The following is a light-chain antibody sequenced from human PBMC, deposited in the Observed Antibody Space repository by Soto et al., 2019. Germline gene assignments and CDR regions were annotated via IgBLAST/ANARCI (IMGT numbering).Light chain of an antibody. J-gene: IGKJ1*01. CDR3: QQRYNWPPAT. V-gene: IGKV3D-20*02. CDR2: GAS. Sequence: EIVLTQSPGTLSLSPGERATLSCRASQSVSSSYLAWYQQKPGQAPRLLIYGASSRATGIPDRFSGSGSGTDFTLTISSLEPEDFAVYYCQQRYNWPPATFGQGTKVDIK. CDR1: QSVSSSY.